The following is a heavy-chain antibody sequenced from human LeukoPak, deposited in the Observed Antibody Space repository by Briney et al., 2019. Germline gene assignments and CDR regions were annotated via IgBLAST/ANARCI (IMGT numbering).Heavy chain of an antibody. CDR3: ARGRYSYGLNWFDP. J-gene: IGHJ5*02. Sequence: SETLSLTCTVSGGSISSYYWSWIRQPPGKGLEWIGYIYYSGSTNYSPSLKSRVTISVDTSKNQFSLKLSSVTAADTAVYYCARGRYSYGLNWFDPWGQGTLVTVSS. D-gene: IGHD5-18*01. CDR2: IYYSGST. V-gene: IGHV4-59*01. CDR1: GGSISSYY.